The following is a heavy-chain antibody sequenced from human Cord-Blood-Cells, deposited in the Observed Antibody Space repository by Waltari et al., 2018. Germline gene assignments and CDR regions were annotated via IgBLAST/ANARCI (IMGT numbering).Heavy chain of an antibody. CDR2: INAGNGNT. J-gene: IGHJ6*02. CDR1: GDTFTIYA. V-gene: IGHV1-3*01. CDR3: ARGYGDYYYYYGMDV. D-gene: IGHD4-17*01. Sequence: QVQLVQSGAEVKKPGASLKVYCKASGDTFTIYAMNWVRQSTAQRLERMGWINAGNGNTKYSQKFQGRVTITRDTSASTAYMELSSLRSEDTAVYYCARGYGDYYYYYGMDVWGQGTTVTVSS.